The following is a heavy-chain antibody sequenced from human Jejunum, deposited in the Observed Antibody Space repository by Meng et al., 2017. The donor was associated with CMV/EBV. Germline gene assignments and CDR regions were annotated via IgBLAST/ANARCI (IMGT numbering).Heavy chain of an antibody. V-gene: IGHV3-43D*03. CDR3: AKDVYSTSSPALDY. CDR1: GVTFDDYA. J-gene: IGHJ4*02. Sequence: SGVTFDDYAMHGGRQVPGKGLEWVSLISWDGGSTYYADSVKGRFTISRDNSKNSLYLQMNGLRAEDTALYYCAKDVYSTSSPALDYWGQGTLVTVSS. D-gene: IGHD6-6*01. CDR2: ISWDGGST.